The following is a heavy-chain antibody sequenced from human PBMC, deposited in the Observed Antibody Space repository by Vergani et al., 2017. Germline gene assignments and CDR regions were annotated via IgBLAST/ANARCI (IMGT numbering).Heavy chain of an antibody. CDR3: ARGRVQSCRLSYYYYMGV. V-gene: IGHV1-69*05. J-gene: IGHJ6*03. D-gene: IGHD2-8*01. CDR1: GGTFSSNS. CDR2: IIPIFGTT. Sequence: QGQLAQSGAEVKKPGSSVKVSCKASGGTFSSNSISWVRQAPGQGLEWMGRIIPIFGTTSYAQKFQGRVTFTRNTSISTAYMEVSSLRSEDTAVYYCARGRVQSCRLSYYYYMGVWGKGTTVTVSS.